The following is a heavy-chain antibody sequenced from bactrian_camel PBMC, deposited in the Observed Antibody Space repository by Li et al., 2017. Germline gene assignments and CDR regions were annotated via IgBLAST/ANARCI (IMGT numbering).Heavy chain of an antibody. CDR3: AAGGSFPCLFASVAKFDY. D-gene: IGHD1*01. CDR2: IDSGGKT. J-gene: IGHJ4*01. CDR1: GYPVTSNS. Sequence: HVQLVESGGGSVQAGGSLRLSCAASGYPVTSNSMGWFRQAPGKEREGVAAIDSGGKTHYADSVMGRFTISRDNAKNSLYLEMNNLKPEDTAMYYCAAGGSFPCLFASVAKFDYWGQGTQVTVS. V-gene: IGHV3S53*01.